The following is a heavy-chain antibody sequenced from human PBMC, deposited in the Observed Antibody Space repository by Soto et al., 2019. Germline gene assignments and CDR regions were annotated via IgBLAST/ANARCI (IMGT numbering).Heavy chain of an antibody. V-gene: IGHV1-8*01. CDR2: MNPNSGNT. CDR3: ARVYCISTSCSYYYYGMDV. Sequence: GASVKVSCKASGYTFTSYDINWVRQATGQGLEWMGWMNPNSGNTGYAQKFQGRVTMTRNTSISTAYMELSSLRSEDTAVYYCARVYCISTSCSYYYYGMDVWGQGTTVTVS. J-gene: IGHJ6*02. CDR1: GYTFTSYD. D-gene: IGHD2-2*01.